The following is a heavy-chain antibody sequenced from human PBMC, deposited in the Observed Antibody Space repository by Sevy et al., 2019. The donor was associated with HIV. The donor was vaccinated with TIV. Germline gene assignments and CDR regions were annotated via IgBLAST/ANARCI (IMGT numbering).Heavy chain of an antibody. Sequence: GGSLRLSCAASGFTFSSYSMNWVRQAPGKGLEWVSSISSSSSYIYYADSVKGRFTISRDNAKNSLYLQMNSLRAEDTAVYYCARDYRSYGSDAFDIWGQGTMVTVSS. J-gene: IGHJ3*02. V-gene: IGHV3-21*01. CDR3: ARDYRSYGSDAFDI. D-gene: IGHD3-10*01. CDR2: ISSSSSYI. CDR1: GFTFSSYS.